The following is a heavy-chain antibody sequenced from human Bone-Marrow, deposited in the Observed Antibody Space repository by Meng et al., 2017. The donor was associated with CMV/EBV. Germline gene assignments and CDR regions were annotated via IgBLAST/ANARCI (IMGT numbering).Heavy chain of an antibody. Sequence: SETLPLTCAVYGGSFSGYYWSWIRQPPGKGLEWIGEINHSGSTNYNPPLKSRVTISVDTSKNQFSLKLSSVTAADTAVYYCARGGFWSGYYPPSYWGQGTPVTVSS. V-gene: IGHV4-34*01. D-gene: IGHD3-3*01. J-gene: IGHJ4*02. CDR3: ARGGFWSGYYPPSY. CDR1: GGSFSGYY. CDR2: INHSGST.